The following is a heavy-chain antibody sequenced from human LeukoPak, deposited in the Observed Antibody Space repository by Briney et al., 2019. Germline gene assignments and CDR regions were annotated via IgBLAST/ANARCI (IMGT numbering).Heavy chain of an antibody. CDR1: GFTFSKAR. V-gene: IGHV3-15*01. Sequence: PGGSLRLSCAASGFTFSKARMTWVRQAPGKGLEWVGRIKRKTDGGTTDYAAPVKGRFTISRDDSKNTLYLQMNSLKTEDTAVYYCTTDLTGYYFFDYWGQGTLVTVSS. J-gene: IGHJ4*02. CDR3: TTDLTGYYFFDY. D-gene: IGHD3-9*01. CDR2: IKRKTDGGTT.